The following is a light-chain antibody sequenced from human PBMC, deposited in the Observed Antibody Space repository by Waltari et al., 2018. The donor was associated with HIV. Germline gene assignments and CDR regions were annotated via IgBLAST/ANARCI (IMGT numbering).Light chain of an antibody. CDR1: SSAVRAYAY. Sequence: QSALTQPASVSGSPGQSITISCPGTSSAVRAYAYVSWYQQHPGKAPKLMIFEVSSRPSGVSSRFSVSKSGNTASLTISGLRAEDEADYYCSSYTTSSTLVVFGGGTRLTVL. CDR2: EVS. V-gene: IGLV2-14*01. CDR3: SSYTTSSTLVV. J-gene: IGLJ3*02.